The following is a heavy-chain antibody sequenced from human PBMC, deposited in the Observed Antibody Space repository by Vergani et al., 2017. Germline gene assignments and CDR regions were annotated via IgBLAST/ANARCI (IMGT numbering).Heavy chain of an antibody. Sequence: QVQLVQSGAEVKKPGSSVKVSCKASGGTFSSYTISWVRQAPGQGLEWMGWINPNSGGPNYAQKFQGRVTMTRYTSLSTAYMELSRLRSDDTAVYYCARDPPRERYQPNYYYMDVWGKGTTVTVSS. V-gene: IGHV1-2*02. CDR1: GGTFSSYT. CDR2: INPNSGGP. D-gene: IGHD2-2*01. J-gene: IGHJ6*03. CDR3: ARDPPRERYQPNYYYMDV.